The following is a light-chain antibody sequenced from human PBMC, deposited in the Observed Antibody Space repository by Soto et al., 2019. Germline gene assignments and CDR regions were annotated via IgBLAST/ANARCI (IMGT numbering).Light chain of an antibody. CDR2: AAS. CDR1: QTIANY. J-gene: IGKJ1*01. CDR3: QHSYILFSTT. V-gene: IGKV1-39*01. Sequence: DIQMTQSPSSLSASIGDRVTITCRANQTIANYLNWHQQNPGKAPKLLIYAASSLQGGVPSRFSGSGSGTDFTLTITSLQPEDFSTYYCQHSYILFSTTFGQGTKVDIK.